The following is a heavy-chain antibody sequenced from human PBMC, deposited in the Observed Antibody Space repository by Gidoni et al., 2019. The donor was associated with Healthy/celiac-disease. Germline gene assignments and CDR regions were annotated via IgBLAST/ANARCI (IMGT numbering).Heavy chain of an antibody. CDR2: IIPIFGTA. CDR1: GGTFSSYA. Sequence: QVQLVQSGAEVKKPGSSVKVSCKASGGTFSSYAISWVRQAPGQGLEWMGGIIPIFGTANYAQKFQGRVTITADESTSTAYMELSSLRSEDTAVYYCARGPLWVPDRSDYYYYGMDVWGQGTTVTVSS. J-gene: IGHJ6*02. D-gene: IGHD3-10*01. V-gene: IGHV1-69*01. CDR3: ARGPLWVPDRSDYYYYGMDV.